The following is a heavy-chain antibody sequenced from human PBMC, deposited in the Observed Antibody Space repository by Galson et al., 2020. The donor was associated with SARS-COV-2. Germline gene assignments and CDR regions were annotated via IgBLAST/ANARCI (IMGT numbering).Heavy chain of an antibody. V-gene: IGHV4-34*01. CDR2: INSSGST. CDR1: GGSFSGYY. CDR3: ARDYGGNSAVFYY. J-gene: IGHJ4*02. Sequence: SETLSLTCAVYGGSFSGYYWSWIRQPPGKGLEWIGEINSSGSTNYNPSLKSRVTISVDTSKNHFSLKLSSVTAADTAVYYCARDYGGNSAVFYYWGQGTLVTVSS. D-gene: IGHD4-17*01.